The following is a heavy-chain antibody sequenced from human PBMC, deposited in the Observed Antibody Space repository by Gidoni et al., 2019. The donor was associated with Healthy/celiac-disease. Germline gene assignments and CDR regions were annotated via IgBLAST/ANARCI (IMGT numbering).Heavy chain of an antibody. D-gene: IGHD7-27*01. CDR1: GFNCSSDS. CDR3: ARDTFVVTPGDYYYYYMDV. Sequence: EVQLVESGGGLVEHGGSRRISGAAAGFNCSSDSMNWVRQAPGKGLEWVSYISSSSSTIYYADSVKGRFTISRDNAKNSLYLQMNCLRDEDTALYYCARDTFVVTPGDYYYYYMDVWGKGTTVTVSS. V-gene: IGHV3-48*02. J-gene: IGHJ6*03. CDR2: ISSSSSTI.